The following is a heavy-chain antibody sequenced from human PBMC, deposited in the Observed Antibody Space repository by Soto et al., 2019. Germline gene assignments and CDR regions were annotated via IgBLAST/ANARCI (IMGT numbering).Heavy chain of an antibody. CDR1: GFTFSNYG. CDR2: ISYDGSHK. CDR3: AKDGAPRYCSRSSCHPAGAY. J-gene: IGHJ4*02. Sequence: LSCAGSGFTFSNYGLHWFRQAPGKGLEWVAVISYDGSHKYYADSVKGRFTISRDNSNNMLYLQMDSLRAEDTAVYYCAKDGAPRYCSRSSCHPAGAYWGQGTLVTVSS. D-gene: IGHD2-15*01. V-gene: IGHV3-30*18.